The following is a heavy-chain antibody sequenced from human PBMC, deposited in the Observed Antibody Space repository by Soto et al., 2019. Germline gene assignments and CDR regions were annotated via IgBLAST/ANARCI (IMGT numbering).Heavy chain of an antibody. CDR1: GGTFSNYA. CDR2: IILPFGTP. Sequence: QVRLEQSEAEVKKPGSSVKVSCKASGGTFSNYAISWVRQAPGQGLEWMGVIILPFGTPNYAQTFQGRVTXXAXKSMTTAYMELSGLRSEDTAVYYCARGPDYEGYFDYWGRGTLVTVSS. CDR3: ARGPDYEGYFDY. V-gene: IGHV1-69*14. D-gene: IGHD4-17*01. J-gene: IGHJ4*02.